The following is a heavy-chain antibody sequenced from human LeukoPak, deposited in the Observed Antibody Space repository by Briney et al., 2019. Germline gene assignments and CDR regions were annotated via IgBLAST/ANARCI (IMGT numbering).Heavy chain of an antibody. J-gene: IGHJ4*02. CDR1: GFTFSSYE. CDR2: ISSSGSTI. D-gene: IGHD4-17*01. Sequence: PGGSLRLSCAASGFTFSSYEMNWVRQAPGKGLEWVSYISSSGSTIYYADSVKGRFTISRDNAKNSLYLQMNSLRAEDTAVYYCASADYGDYVVFIAYWGQGTLVPVSS. V-gene: IGHV3-48*03. CDR3: ASADYGDYVVFIAY.